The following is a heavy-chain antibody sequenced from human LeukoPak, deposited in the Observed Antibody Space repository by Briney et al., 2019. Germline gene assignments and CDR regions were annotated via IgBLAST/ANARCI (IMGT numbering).Heavy chain of an antibody. Sequence: KPSETLSLTCTVSGGSISSYYWSWIRQPPGKGLEWIGYIYYSGSTNYNPSLKSRVTISVDTSKSQFSLKLSSVTAADTAVYYCARGQETYYDFWRPGGLYNWFDPWGQGTLVTVSS. J-gene: IGHJ5*02. D-gene: IGHD3-3*01. V-gene: IGHV4-59*01. CDR3: ARGQETYYDFWRPGGLYNWFDP. CDR2: IYYSGST. CDR1: GGSISSYY.